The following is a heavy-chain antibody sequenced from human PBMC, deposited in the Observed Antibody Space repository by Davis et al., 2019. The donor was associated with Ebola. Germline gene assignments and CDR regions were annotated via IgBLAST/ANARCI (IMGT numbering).Heavy chain of an antibody. V-gene: IGHV4-59*08. J-gene: IGHJ4*02. CDR1: GGSISSYY. CDR2: TYYSGST. CDR3: ARGDKVTPVGKRGLRHLDGFDS. D-gene: IGHD6-13*01. Sequence: PGGSLRLSCTVSGGSISSYYWSWIRQPPGKGLEWIGYTYYSGSTYYNPSLKSRVTISVDRSKNQFSLKLSSVTAADTAVYYCARGDKVTPVGKRGLRHLDGFDSWGQGTLVTVSS.